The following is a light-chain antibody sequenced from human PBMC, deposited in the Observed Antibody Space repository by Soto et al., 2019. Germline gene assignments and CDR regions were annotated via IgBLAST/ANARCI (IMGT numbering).Light chain of an antibody. CDR2: DAS. J-gene: IGKJ1*01. CDR1: QSFSGH. CDR3: QQYNNWPPWT. V-gene: IGKV3D-15*01. Sequence: EIVLPQSPDTPSLSPGERATLSCSARQSFSGHLAWYQQKPGQAPRLLIYDASKRATGIPARFSGSGSGTEFTLTISNLQSEDFAVYYCQQYNNWPPWTFGQGTKVDI.